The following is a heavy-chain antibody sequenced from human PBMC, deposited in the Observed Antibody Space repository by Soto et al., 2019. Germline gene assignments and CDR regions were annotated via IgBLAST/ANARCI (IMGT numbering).Heavy chain of an antibody. CDR2: IYFRGST. CDR1: GGSISSYY. J-gene: IGHJ6*02. CDR3: ARDSSSWLFDYYGMDV. D-gene: IGHD6-13*01. V-gene: IGHV4-59*12. Sequence: PSETLSLTCTVSGGSISSYYWSWIRQPPGKGLEWIGYIYFRGSTNYNPSLKSRVTISVDTSKNQFSLKLNSVTAADTAVYYCARDSSSWLFDYYGMDVWGQGTTVTAP.